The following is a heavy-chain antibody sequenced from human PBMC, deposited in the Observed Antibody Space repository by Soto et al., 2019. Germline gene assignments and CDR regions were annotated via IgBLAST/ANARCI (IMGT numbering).Heavy chain of an antibody. CDR1: GGSFSGYY. CDR3: ARATTMVTSYYYYYMDV. J-gene: IGHJ6*03. CDR2: INHSGST. Sequence: PSETLSLTCAVYGGSFSGYYWSWIRQPPGKGLEWIGEINHSGSTNYNPSLKSRVTISVDTSKNQFSLKLSSVTAADTAVYYCARATTMVTSYYYYYMDVWGKGTTVTVSS. V-gene: IGHV4-34*01. D-gene: IGHD5-18*01.